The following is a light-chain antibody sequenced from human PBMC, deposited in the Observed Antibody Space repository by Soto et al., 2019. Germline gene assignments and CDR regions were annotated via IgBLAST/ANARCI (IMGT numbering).Light chain of an antibody. CDR1: QSVSSN. CDR2: GAS. CDR3: QQYNNWPRT. Sequence: EIVFTQSPSTLPVSPGERSTLSCRASQSVSSNLAWYQQKPGQAPRLLIYGASTRATGIPARFSGSGSGTEFTLTISSLQSEDFAVYYCQQYNNWPRTFGQGTKVDIK. V-gene: IGKV3D-15*01. J-gene: IGKJ1*01.